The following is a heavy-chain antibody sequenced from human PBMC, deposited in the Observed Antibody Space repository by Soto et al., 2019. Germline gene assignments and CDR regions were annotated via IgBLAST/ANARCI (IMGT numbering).Heavy chain of an antibody. Sequence: SFAAARVTVSRKDMSGDRQAPGRMMEWVSVFHDGTIYYADSVKGRFTVSRDNSKNTMYLQMNSLRVEDTAVYYCARDLPDDSLPWGQGTLVTVSS. CDR2: FHDGTI. D-gene: IGHD3-22*01. CDR3: ARDLPDDSLP. CDR1: RVTVSRKD. V-gene: IGHV3-66*01. J-gene: IGHJ5*02.